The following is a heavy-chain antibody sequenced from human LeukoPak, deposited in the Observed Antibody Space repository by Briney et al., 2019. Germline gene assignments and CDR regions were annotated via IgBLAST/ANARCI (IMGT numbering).Heavy chain of an antibody. CDR2: ISGDGGST. Sequence: PGGSLRLSCAASGFTFDDYGMHWVRQAPGKGLEWVSVISGDGGSTYYADSVKGRFTISRDNSKNSLYLQMNSLRTEDTALYYCAKDMVTTGTTIYYYYYYMDVWGKRTTVTVSS. V-gene: IGHV3-43*02. CDR3: AKDMVTTGTTIYYYYYYMDV. D-gene: IGHD1-7*01. J-gene: IGHJ6*03. CDR1: GFTFDDYG.